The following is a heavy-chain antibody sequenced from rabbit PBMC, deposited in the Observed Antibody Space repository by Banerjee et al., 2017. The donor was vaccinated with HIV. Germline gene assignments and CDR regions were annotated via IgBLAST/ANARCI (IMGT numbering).Heavy chain of an antibody. V-gene: IGHV1S45*01. CDR2: INSSSRNV. CDR1: EFDLSRYY. CDR3: ARDLAGVIGWNFNL. D-gene: IGHD4-1*01. J-gene: IGHJ4*01. Sequence: QEQLKETGGGLVQPGGSLKLSCKASEFDLSRYYMSWVRQAPGKGLEWIGCINSSSRNVVYASWATGRFTISKTSSTTVTLQMTSLTAADTATYFCARDLAGVIGWNFNLWGPGTLVTVS.